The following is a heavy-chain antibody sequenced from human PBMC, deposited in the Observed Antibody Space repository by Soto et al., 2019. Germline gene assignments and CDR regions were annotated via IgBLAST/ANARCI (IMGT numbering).Heavy chain of an antibody. D-gene: IGHD6-13*01. Sequence: QITLKESGPTLVKPTQTLTLTCTFSGFSLSTSGVGVAWIRQPPGKALEWLALIYWDDDKRYSPSLKSRLTITKDTSKNQVVLTMTNMYPVDTATYYCAHSVVAAAVVFCFDYWGQGTLVTVSS. V-gene: IGHV2-5*02. CDR1: GFSLSTSGVG. CDR3: AHSVVAAAVVFCFDY. J-gene: IGHJ4*02. CDR2: IYWDDDK.